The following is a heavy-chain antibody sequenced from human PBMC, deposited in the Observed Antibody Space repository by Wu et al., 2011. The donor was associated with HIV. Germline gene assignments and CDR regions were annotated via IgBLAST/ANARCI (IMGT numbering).Heavy chain of an antibody. V-gene: IGHV1-69*14. J-gene: IGHJ5*02. CDR3: ALTKGGMATTEEFDP. CDR2: IIPIFPTA. D-gene: IGHD5-24*01. CDR1: GGTFSSYA. Sequence: QVQLVQSGAEVKKPGSSMKVSCTASGGTFSSYAISWVRQAPGQGLEWMGGIIPIFPTANYAQKFQGRVTITADKSTSTAYMELSSLRSEDTAVYYCALTKGGMATTEEFDPWGQGTLVTVSS.